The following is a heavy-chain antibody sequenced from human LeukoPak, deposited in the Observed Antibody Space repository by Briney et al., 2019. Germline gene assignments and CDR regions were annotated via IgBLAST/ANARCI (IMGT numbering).Heavy chain of an antibody. V-gene: IGHV5-51*01. CDR3: ARPHSSGISDAFES. Sequence: GESLKISCKGSGYSFIKYWIGWVRQVPGKGLEWMGIIYPGDSQTRYSRSFQGQVTFSSDKSISTVYLQWSSLKASDTALYYCARPHSSGISDAFESLGQGTMVIVSS. J-gene: IGHJ3*02. D-gene: IGHD3-3*02. CDR1: GYSFIKYW. CDR2: IYPGDSQT.